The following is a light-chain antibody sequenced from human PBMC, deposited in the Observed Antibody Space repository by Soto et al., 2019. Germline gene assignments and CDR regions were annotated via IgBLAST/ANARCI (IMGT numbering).Light chain of an antibody. CDR1: QSVGRY. V-gene: IGKV3-11*01. CDR3: QQRSNWPST. J-gene: IGKJ5*01. Sequence: EIVMTQSPVTLSVSPGESATLSCRASQSVGRYLAWYQQKPDQAPRLLIYDAFNRATGIPARFSGSGSGTDFTLTISSLEPEDFAVYYCQQRSNWPSTFGQGTRLEIK. CDR2: DAF.